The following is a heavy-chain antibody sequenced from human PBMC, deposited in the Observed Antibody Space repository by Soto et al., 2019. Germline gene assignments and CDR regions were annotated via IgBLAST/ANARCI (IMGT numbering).Heavy chain of an antibody. J-gene: IGHJ5*02. V-gene: IGHV5-51*01. D-gene: IGHD6-13*01. CDR2: IYPGDSDT. CDR1: GYSFTSYW. Sequence: PGESLKISCKGSGYSFTSYWIGWVRQMPGKGLEWMGIIYPGDSDTRYSPSFQGQVTISADKSISTAYLQWSSLKASDTAMYYCARRGSRSPRYNWFDPWGQGTLVTVSS. CDR3: ARRGSRSPRYNWFDP.